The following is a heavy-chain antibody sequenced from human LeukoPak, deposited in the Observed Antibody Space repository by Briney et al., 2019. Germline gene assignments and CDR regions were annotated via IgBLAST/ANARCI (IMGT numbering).Heavy chain of an antibody. D-gene: IGHD6-13*01. V-gene: IGHV4-38-2*02. CDR1: GSSISSGYF. CDR3: ARVRGGYGSSWFSNFDY. J-gene: IGHJ4*02. Sequence: SETLSLTCSVSGSSISSGYFWGWIRQPPGKGLEWIGSIYHSGSTYYNPSLKSRVTISVDTSKNQFSLRLSSVTAADAAVYYCARVRGGYGSSWFSNFDYWGQGTLVTVSS. CDR2: IYHSGST.